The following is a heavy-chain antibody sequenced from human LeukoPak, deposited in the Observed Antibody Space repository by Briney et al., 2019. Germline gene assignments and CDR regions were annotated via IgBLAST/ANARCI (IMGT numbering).Heavy chain of an antibody. J-gene: IGHJ4*02. CDR2: INPNSGGT. CDR1: GYTFTGYY. V-gene: IGHV1-2*02. CDR3: VRDGRGNYWDPYFFDN. Sequence: ASVKVSCKASGYTFTGYYMHWVRQAPGQGLEWMGWINPNSGGTNYAQKFQGRVTMTRDTSINTAFMDLSRLTSDDTALYYCVRDGRGNYWDPYFFDNWGQGTLVTVSS. D-gene: IGHD1-7*01.